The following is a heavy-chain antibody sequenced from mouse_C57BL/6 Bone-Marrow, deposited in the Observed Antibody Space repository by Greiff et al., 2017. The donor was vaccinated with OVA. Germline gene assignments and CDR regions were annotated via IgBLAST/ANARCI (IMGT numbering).Heavy chain of an antibody. CDR3: ARWRIGRRGTLCYAMDY. V-gene: IGHV1-81*01. D-gene: IGHD2-12*01. CDR2: IYPRSGNT. J-gene: IGHJ4*01. Sequence: VQLKQSGAELARPGASVKLSCKASGYTFTSYGISWVKQRTGQGLEWIGEIYPRSGNTYYNEKFKGKATLTADKSSSTAYMELRSLTSEDSAVYFCARWRIGRRGTLCYAMDYWGQGTSVTVSS. CDR1: GYTFTSYG.